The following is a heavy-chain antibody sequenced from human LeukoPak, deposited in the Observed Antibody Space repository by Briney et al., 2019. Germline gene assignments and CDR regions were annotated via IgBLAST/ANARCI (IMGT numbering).Heavy chain of an antibody. D-gene: IGHD6-13*01. CDR3: AKGTAAAAVGDY. CDR2: ISYDGSNK. CDR1: GFTFSSYA. J-gene: IGHJ4*02. V-gene: IGHV3-30*04. Sequence: GGSLRLSCAASGFTFSSYAMHWVRQAPGKGLEWVAVISYDGSNKYYADSVKGRFTISRDNSKNTLYLQMNSLRAEDTAVYYCAKGTAAAAVGDYWGQGTLVTVSS.